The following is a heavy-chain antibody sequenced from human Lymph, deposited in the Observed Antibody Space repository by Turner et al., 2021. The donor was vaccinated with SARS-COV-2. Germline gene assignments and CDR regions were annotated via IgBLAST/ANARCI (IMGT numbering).Heavy chain of an antibody. D-gene: IGHD5-18*01. V-gene: IGHV3-66*01. CDR2: IYSGGST. CDR1: GFTVSSSY. Sequence: EVQLVESGGGLVQPGGSLDPSCAASGFTVSSSYMSWVRQAPGKGLEWVSVIYSGGSTYCADSVKGRFTISRDNSKNTLYLQMNSLRAEDTAVYYCARAWGRYSYGFDYWGQGTLVTVSS. CDR3: ARAWGRYSYGFDY. J-gene: IGHJ4*02.